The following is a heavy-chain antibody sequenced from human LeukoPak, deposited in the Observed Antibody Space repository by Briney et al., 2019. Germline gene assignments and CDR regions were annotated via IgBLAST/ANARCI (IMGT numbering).Heavy chain of an antibody. CDR1: GGSIRSHC. V-gene: IGHV4-59*11. CDR3: ARGAAPHYSDY. J-gene: IGHJ4*02. D-gene: IGHD6-6*01. Sequence: SETLSLTCTVSGGSIRSHCWSWVRQPPGKGLEWIGYIYFSGSTNYNPSLKSRVTISMGTSEHQFSLKLSSVTAADTAVYYCARGAAPHYSDYWGQGTLVTVSS. CDR2: IYFSGST.